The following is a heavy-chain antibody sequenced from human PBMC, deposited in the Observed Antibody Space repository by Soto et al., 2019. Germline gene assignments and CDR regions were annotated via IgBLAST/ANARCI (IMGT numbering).Heavy chain of an antibody. CDR2: IFHLGGA. CDR1: GGSIHSSYW. V-gene: IGHV4-4*02. J-gene: IGHJ4*02. Sequence: QVQLQESGPGLVKPSGTLSLICDVSGGSIHSSYWWSWVRQPPGRRLEWIGEIFHLGGATYNPSFESRVTISVDKAKNQFYLKLTSVTAADSAIYFCARGFDYWGPGILVTVSS. CDR3: ARGFDY.